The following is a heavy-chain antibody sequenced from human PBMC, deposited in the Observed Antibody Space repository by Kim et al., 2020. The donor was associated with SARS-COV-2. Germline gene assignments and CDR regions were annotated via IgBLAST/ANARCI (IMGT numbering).Heavy chain of an antibody. CDR1: GGSFSGYY. CDR3: ARVRGVDRRGVVPAATTYYYYGMDV. J-gene: IGHJ6*02. D-gene: IGHD2-2*01. V-gene: IGHV4-34*01. CDR2: INHSGST. Sequence: SETLSLTCAVYGGSFSGYYWSWIRQPPGKGLEWIGEINHSGSTNYNPSLKSRVTISVDTSKNQFSLKLSSVTAADTAVYYCARVRGVDRRGVVPAATTYYYYGMDVWGQGATVTVSS.